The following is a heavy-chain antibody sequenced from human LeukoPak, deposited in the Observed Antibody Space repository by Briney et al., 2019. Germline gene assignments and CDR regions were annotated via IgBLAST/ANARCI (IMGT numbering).Heavy chain of an antibody. D-gene: IGHD3-10*01. CDR1: GGSFSGYY. Sequence: SETLSLTCTVYGGSFSGYYWSWIRQPPGKGLEWIGEINHSGSTNYNPSLKSRVTISVDTSKNQFSLKLSSVTAADTAVYYCARGGRYYGSGSYYTFDYWGQGTLVTVSS. J-gene: IGHJ4*02. V-gene: IGHV4-34*01. CDR3: ARGGRYYGSGSYYTFDY. CDR2: INHSGST.